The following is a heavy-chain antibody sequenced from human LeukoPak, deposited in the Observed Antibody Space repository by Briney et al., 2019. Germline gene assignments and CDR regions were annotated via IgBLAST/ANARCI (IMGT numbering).Heavy chain of an antibody. CDR1: GGTFSSYS. CDR3: ARAPRSWGFDY. CDR2: IIPIFGTA. J-gene: IGHJ4*02. V-gene: IGHV1-69*13. D-gene: IGHD7-27*01. Sequence: SVKVSCKASGGTFSSYSISWVRQAPGQGLEWMGGIIPIFGTANYAQNFQGRVTITADESSSTAFMELSSLRSEDTAVYYCARAPRSWGFDYWGQGTLVTVSS.